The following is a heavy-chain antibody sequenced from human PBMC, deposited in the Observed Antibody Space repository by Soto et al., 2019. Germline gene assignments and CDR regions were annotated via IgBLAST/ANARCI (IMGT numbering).Heavy chain of an antibody. D-gene: IGHD2-21*02. V-gene: IGHV4-59*01. J-gene: IGHJ4*02. CDR1: GVSITTNY. Sequence: QVHLQESGPGLLKPSETLSLTCTVSGVSITTNYWNWIRQSPGKGLEWLAFIHYSGSTNYNPSLKSRATVSVDTSKNHFSLKLTSLTAADTAVYYCARGPMVTGAPHFDYWGQGALVTVSS. CDR3: ARGPMVTGAPHFDY. CDR2: IHYSGST.